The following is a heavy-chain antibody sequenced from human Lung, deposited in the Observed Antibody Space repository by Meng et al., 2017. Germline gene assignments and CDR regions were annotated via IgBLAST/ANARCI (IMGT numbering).Heavy chain of an antibody. CDR1: GGYIFTDDY. D-gene: IGHD3-16*01. Sequence: QQRVPGAGVLKHSGDPSLVCAPSGGYIFTDDYVCWWIQPPRERRQGWIGSIFNSGTTYYTPSLKRRVTIAIDTSKNQFYMKMNTATAADTAGYYCARDTAGWGHWGQGTLVTVSS. J-gene: IGHJ4*02. CDR2: IFNSGTT. CDR3: ARDTAGWGH. V-gene: IGHV4-38-2*02.